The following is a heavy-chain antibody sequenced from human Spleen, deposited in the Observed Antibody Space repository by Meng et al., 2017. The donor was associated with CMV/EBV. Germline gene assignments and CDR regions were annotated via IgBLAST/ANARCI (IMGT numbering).Heavy chain of an antibody. D-gene: IGHD6-6*01. J-gene: IGHJ5*02. V-gene: IGHV1-46*01. Sequence: SGDTFTSYYMHWVRQAPGQGLEWMGIINPSNGGTNYAQKFQGRVTMTRDTSTSTVYMELSSLRSEDTAVYYCARDHGVAARLNWFDPWGQGTLVTVSS. CDR2: INPSNGGT. CDR3: ARDHGVAARLNWFDP. CDR1: GDTFTSYY.